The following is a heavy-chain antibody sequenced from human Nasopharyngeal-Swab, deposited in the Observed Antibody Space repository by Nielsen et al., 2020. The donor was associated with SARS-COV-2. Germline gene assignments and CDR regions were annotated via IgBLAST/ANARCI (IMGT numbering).Heavy chain of an antibody. Sequence: SSVNVSCKASIVTFSGSAITWVRQAPGQGLEWMGRIIPILGIANYAQKFQGRVTITADKSTSTAYMELSSLRSEDTAVYYCAGSPQEWQGDYDYGMDVWGQGTTVTVSS. D-gene: IGHD1-26*01. CDR2: IIPILGIA. CDR1: IVTFSGSA. CDR3: AGSPQEWQGDYDYGMDV. J-gene: IGHJ6*02. V-gene: IGHV1-69*04.